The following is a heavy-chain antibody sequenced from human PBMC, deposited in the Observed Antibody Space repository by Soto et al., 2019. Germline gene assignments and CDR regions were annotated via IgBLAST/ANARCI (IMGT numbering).Heavy chain of an antibody. Sequence: GGSLRLSCAASGFTFSSYAMSWIRQAPGKGLEWVSAISGSGGGTDYADSVKGRFTISRDNSKNTLYLQMNSLRAEDTAVYYCAKDRVSITTATTVFDYWGQGTVVTVSS. V-gene: IGHV3-23*01. CDR3: AKDRVSITTATTVFDY. D-gene: IGHD4-17*01. CDR2: ISGSGGGT. CDR1: GFTFSSYA. J-gene: IGHJ4*02.